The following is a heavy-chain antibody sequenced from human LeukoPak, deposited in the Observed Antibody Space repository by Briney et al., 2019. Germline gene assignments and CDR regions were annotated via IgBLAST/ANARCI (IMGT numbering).Heavy chain of an antibody. CDR3: ARMGLSGSYYYFEY. J-gene: IGHJ4*02. V-gene: IGHV3-23*01. Sequence: QPGGSLRLSCAASGFTLRSYAMSWVRQAPGKGLEWVSTISGSGGGTFYGDSVKGRFTISRDDSKNTLSLQMNNLRAEDTAVYYCARMGLSGSYYYFEYWGQGTLLTVSS. D-gene: IGHD1-26*01. CDR1: GFTLRSYA. CDR2: ISGSGGGT.